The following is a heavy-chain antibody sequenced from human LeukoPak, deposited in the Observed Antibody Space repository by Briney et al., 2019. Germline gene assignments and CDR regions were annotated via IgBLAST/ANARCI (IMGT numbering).Heavy chain of an antibody. Sequence: SETLSLTCTVSGGTISSGDYYWSWIRQPPGKGLEWIGYIYYSGNTNYNPSLKSRVTISVDTSKNQFSLKLSSVTAADTAVYYCARHGAGYSGYENFDYWGQGTLVTVSS. J-gene: IGHJ4*02. CDR1: GGTISSGDYY. D-gene: IGHD5-12*01. V-gene: IGHV4-30-4*01. CDR3: ARHGAGYSGYENFDY. CDR2: IYYSGNT.